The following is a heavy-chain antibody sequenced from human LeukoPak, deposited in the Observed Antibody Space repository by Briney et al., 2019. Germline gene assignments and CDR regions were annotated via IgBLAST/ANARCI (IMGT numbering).Heavy chain of an antibody. CDR1: GLNFRDYH. Sequence: GGSLRLSCTASGLNFRDYHMNWIRQAPGKGLEWVANIKQDGSEEYYVDSVKGRFTISRDNAKNSLYLQMNSLRAEDTAVYYCARSRGTDYWGQGTLVTVSS. V-gene: IGHV3-7*01. CDR2: IKQDGSEE. CDR3: ARSRGTDY. J-gene: IGHJ4*02. D-gene: IGHD1-1*01.